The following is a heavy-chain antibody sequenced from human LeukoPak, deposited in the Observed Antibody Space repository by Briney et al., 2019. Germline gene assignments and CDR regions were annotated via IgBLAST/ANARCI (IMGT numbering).Heavy chain of an antibody. CDR3: ARTTGSYPAASFDI. D-gene: IGHD1-1*01. CDR2: IIPIFGTA. V-gene: IGHV1-69*13. J-gene: IGHJ3*02. Sequence: ASVKVSCKASGGTFSSYAISWVRQAPGQGLEWMGGIIPIFGTANYAQKFQGRVTITADESTSTAYMELSSLRSEDTAVYCCARTTGSYPAASFDIWGQGTMVTVSA. CDR1: GGTFSSYA.